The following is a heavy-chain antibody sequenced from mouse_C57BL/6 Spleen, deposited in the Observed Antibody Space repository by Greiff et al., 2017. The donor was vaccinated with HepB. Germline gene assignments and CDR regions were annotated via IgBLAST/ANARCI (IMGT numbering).Heavy chain of an antibody. CDR2: ISSGSSTI. CDR3: AFITGDY. CDR1: GFTFSDYG. D-gene: IGHD1-1*01. Sequence: EVKLMESGGGLVKPGGSLKLSCAASGFTFSDYGMHWVRQAPEKGLEWVAYISSGSSTIYYADTVKGRFTISRDNAKNTLFLQMTSLRSEDTAMYYCAFITGDYWGQGTTLTVSS. J-gene: IGHJ2*01. V-gene: IGHV5-17*01.